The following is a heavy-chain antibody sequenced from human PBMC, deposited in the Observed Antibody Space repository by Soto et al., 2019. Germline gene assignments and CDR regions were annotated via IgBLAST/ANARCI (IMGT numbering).Heavy chain of an antibody. Sequence: QVQLVESGGGVVQPGRSLRLSCAASGFTFSSYGMHWVRQAPGKGLEWVAVISYYGSNKYYADSVKGRFTISRDNSKNTLYLQMNSLRAEDTAVYYCAKGDEVPAAFSHGMDVWGQGTTVTVSS. CDR1: GFTFSSYG. CDR2: ISYYGSNK. V-gene: IGHV3-30*18. J-gene: IGHJ6*02. D-gene: IGHD2-2*01. CDR3: AKGDEVPAAFSHGMDV.